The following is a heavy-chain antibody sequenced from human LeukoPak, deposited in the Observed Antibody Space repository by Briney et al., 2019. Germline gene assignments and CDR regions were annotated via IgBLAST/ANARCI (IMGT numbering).Heavy chain of an antibody. J-gene: IGHJ3*02. D-gene: IGHD2-15*01. CDR2: ISSSSSYI. CDR1: GFTFSSYG. CDR3: ARRVVSGSDAFDI. V-gene: IGHV3-21*01. Sequence: GVSLRLSCAASGFTFSSYGMNWVRQAPGKGLEGGLSISSSSSYIYYADSVKGRFTISRDNTKNSLYLQMNSLRAEDTAVYYCARRVVSGSDAFDIWGQGTMVTVSS.